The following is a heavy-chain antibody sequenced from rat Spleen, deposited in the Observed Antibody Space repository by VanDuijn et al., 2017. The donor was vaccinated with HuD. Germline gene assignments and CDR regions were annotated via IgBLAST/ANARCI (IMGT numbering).Heavy chain of an antibody. D-gene: IGHD1-12*01. CDR1: GFTFSNYY. Sequence: EVQLVESGGGLVQPGRSMKLSCAASGFTFSNYYMAWVHQAPTKGLEWVASISTGGGNTYYRDSVKGRFTISRDNAKSTLYLQMDSLRSEDTATYYCARHVGFAYWGQGTLVTVSS. CDR2: ISTGGGNT. V-gene: IGHV5-25*01. J-gene: IGHJ3*01. CDR3: ARHVGFAY.